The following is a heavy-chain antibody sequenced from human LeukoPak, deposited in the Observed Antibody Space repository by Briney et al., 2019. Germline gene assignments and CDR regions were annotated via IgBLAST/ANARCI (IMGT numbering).Heavy chain of an antibody. Sequence: PGGSLRLSCTVSGFSVSGHYMAWVRQVPGKGLQWVSVIYSGGNTYYADSVEGRFTISRDNPKNTLYLQMNSLGAEDTAVYYCTRVYAWHFDYWGQGALVTVSS. CDR3: TRVYAWHFDY. J-gene: IGHJ4*02. CDR2: IYSGGNT. D-gene: IGHD2-2*01. CDR1: GFSVSGHY. V-gene: IGHV3-53*01.